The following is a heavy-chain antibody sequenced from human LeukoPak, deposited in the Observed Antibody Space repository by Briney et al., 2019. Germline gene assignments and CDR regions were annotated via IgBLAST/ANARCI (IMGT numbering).Heavy chain of an antibody. CDR1: GFTLSDFS. J-gene: IGHJ4*02. V-gene: IGHV3-48*01. CDR3: ARETSTWYPMDS. Sequence: GGSLRLSCAASGFTLSDFSMNWVRQAPGKGPEWVSYISSSGSPIYYADSLKGRFTISRDTAKNSLYLQINSLRAEDTAVYYCARETSTWYPMDSWGQGTLVTVSS. CDR2: ISSSGSPI. D-gene: IGHD6-13*01.